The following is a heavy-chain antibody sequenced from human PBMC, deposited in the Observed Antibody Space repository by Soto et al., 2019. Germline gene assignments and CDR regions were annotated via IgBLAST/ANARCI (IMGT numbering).Heavy chain of an antibody. D-gene: IGHD3-3*01. CDR1: GGSFSGYY. V-gene: IGHV4-34*01. Sequence: SETLSLTCAVYGGSFSGYYWSWIRQPPGKGLEWIGEINHSGSTNYNPSLKSRVTISVDTSKNQFSLKLSSVTAADTAVYYCASRYYDFWSGYWAPDYGMDVWGQGTTVTVSS. CDR2: INHSGST. J-gene: IGHJ6*02. CDR3: ASRYYDFWSGYWAPDYGMDV.